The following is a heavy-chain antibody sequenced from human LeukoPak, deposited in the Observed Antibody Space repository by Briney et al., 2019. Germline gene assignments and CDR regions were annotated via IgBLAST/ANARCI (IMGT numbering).Heavy chain of an antibody. V-gene: IGHV3-30*18. CDR1: GFSFSNYG. Sequence: PGRSLRLSCAVSGFSFSNYGMHWVRQAPGKGLEWVAVISYDGSKTYYADSVQGRFTISRDNSKNTLFLQLNSLRPEDTAVFYCAKDLGTRVDWYSDLWGRGTPVTVSS. CDR3: AKDLGTRVDWYSDL. J-gene: IGHJ2*01. CDR2: ISYDGSKT.